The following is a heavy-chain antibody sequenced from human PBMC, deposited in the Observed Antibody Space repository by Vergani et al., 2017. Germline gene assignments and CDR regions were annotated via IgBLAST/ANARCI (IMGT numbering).Heavy chain of an antibody. J-gene: IGHJ6*01. CDR2: VDPEDGET. V-gene: IGHV1-69-2*01. CDR1: GYTFTDHY. CDR3: ATPQTVTTGGMEV. Sequence: EVQLVQSGAEVKKPGATMKISCKVSGYTFTDHYMHWVKQAPGKGLEWMGLVDPEDGETIYAEKFKGRVTIAAETATDTAHLELSSLRSEDPAVYYCATPQTVTTGGMEVWGQGTTVIVPS. D-gene: IGHD4-17*01.